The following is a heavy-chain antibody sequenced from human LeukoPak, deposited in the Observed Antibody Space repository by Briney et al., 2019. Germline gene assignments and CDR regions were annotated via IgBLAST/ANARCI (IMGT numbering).Heavy chain of an antibody. CDR3: AKDTMVRGVIILDAFDI. CDR1: GFTFDDYA. Sequence: GGSLRLSCAAAGFTFDDYAMHWVRQAPGKGLEWVSGISWNSGSIGYADSVKGRFTISRDNAKNSLYLQMNSLRAEDTALYYCAKDTMVRGVIILDAFDIWGQGTMVTVSS. V-gene: IGHV3-9*01. D-gene: IGHD3-10*01. CDR2: ISWNSGSI. J-gene: IGHJ3*02.